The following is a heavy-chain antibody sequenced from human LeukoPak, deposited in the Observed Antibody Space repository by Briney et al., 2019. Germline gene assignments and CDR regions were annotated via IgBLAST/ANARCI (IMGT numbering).Heavy chain of an antibody. CDR3: AATYDFWSGPIY. D-gene: IGHD3-3*01. V-gene: IGHV3-9*01. CDR2: ISWSSGII. J-gene: IGHJ4*02. CDR1: GFIFDDHG. Sequence: GGSLRLSCAASGFIFDDHGMHWVRQAPGKGLEWVSGISWSSGIIGYADSVKGRFTISRDNSKNTLYLQMNSLRAEDTAVYYCAATYDFWSGPIYWGQGTLVTVSS.